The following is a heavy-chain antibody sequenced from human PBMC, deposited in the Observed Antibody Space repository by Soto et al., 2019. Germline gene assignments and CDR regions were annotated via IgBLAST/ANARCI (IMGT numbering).Heavy chain of an antibody. CDR1: EGSVSYISGA. CDR3: TRGGARWLPYS. Sequence: LSLTCHISEGSVSYISGACNRIRHSPSRGSEWLGRTYYRSKWYNDYAVSVKSRITVTPVTSKNHFSLNLSSVTAGDTAVYFCTRGGARWLPYSWGQG. D-gene: IGHD5-12*01. J-gene: IGHJ4*02. V-gene: IGHV6-1*01. CDR2: TYYRSKWYN.